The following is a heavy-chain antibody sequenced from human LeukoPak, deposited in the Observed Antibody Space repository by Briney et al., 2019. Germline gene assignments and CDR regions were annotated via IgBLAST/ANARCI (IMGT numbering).Heavy chain of an antibody. Sequence: SETLSLTCTVSGYSISSGYYWGWIRQPPGKGLEWIGSIHNSGSTYYNPSLKSRVTISVDTSKNQFSLKLSSVTAADTAVYYCARARRQVIAAADWFDPWGQGTLVTVSS. J-gene: IGHJ5*02. V-gene: IGHV4-38-2*02. D-gene: IGHD6-13*01. CDR3: ARARRQVIAAADWFDP. CDR2: IHNSGST. CDR1: GYSISSGYY.